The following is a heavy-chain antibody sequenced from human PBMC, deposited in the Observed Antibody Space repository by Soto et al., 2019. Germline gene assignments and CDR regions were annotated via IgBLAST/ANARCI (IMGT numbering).Heavy chain of an antibody. CDR3: AKRATGTYFDY. D-gene: IGHD1-1*01. CDR2: ISGSGDST. V-gene: IGHV3-23*01. J-gene: IGHJ4*02. Sequence: PGGSRRLSSPASGFTFSSNAIGWVRQAPGKGLEWVSVISGSGDSTYYADSVKGRFTISRDNSKNTLYLQMNSLRAEDTAVYYCAKRATGTYFDYWGQGTLVTVSS. CDR1: GFTFSSNA.